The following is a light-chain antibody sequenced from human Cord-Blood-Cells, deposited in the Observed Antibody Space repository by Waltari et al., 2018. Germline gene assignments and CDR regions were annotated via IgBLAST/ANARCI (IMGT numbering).Light chain of an antibody. CDR1: QSISSY. V-gene: IGKV1-39*01. Sequence: DIQMTQSPSSLSASVGERDTITCRASQSISSYLNWYQQKPGKAPKLLIYAASSLQSGVPSRFSGSGSGTDFTLTISSLQPEDFATYYCQQSYSTPLTFGGGTKVEIK. CDR3: QQSYSTPLT. CDR2: AAS. J-gene: IGKJ4*01.